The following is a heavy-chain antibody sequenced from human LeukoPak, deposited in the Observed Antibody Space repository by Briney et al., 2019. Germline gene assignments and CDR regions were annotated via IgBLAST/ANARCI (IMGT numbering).Heavy chain of an antibody. D-gene: IGHD3-22*01. CDR3: ARVIYYYASSGFYDYFDY. CDR1: GFTVSSNY. CDR2: IYSGGST. V-gene: IGHV3-66*01. J-gene: IGHJ4*02. Sequence: GGSLRLSCAASGFTVSSNYMSWVRQAPGKGLEWVSIIYSGGSTYYADSVKGRFTISRDNSKSTLYLQMNSPRAEDTAVYYCARVIYYYASSGFYDYFDYWGQGTLVTVSS.